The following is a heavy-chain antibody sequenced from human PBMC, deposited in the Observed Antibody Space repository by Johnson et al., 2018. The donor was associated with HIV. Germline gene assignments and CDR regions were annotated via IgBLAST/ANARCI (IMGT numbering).Heavy chain of an antibody. CDR1: GFTFSSYA. CDR2: IKQDGSEK. CDR3: AREKGMTTIRDAFDI. D-gene: IGHD5-24*01. Sequence: DVQLVESGGGVVQPGGSLRLSCAASGFTFSSYAMSWVRQAPGKGLEWVANIKQDGSEKYYVASVKGRFTISRENSKTTLYLQMNSLRPEDTAVYFCAREKGMTTIRDAFDIWGQGTMGTVSS. J-gene: IGHJ3*02. V-gene: IGHV3-7*01.